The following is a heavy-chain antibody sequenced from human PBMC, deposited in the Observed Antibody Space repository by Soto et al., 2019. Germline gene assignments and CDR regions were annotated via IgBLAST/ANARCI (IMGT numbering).Heavy chain of an antibody. CDR2: MYTSGST. CDR1: GCSINGYP. J-gene: IGHJ6*01. V-gene: IGHV4-4*07. Sequence: EPLSLTCAASGCSINGYPLIWVRQPAGKGLEWIGRMYTSGSTKYNPSLKSRVTMSLDTSKNQFSLKLTSVTAADTAVYYSATGGVRDMDVWRQGTTVTASS. CDR3: ATGGVRDMDV. D-gene: IGHD3-10*01.